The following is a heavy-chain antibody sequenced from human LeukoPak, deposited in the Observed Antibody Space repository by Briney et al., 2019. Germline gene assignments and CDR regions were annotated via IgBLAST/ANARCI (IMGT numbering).Heavy chain of an antibody. CDR1: GFTFSSYG. CDR3: AKDRRGIAVAGYFDN. V-gene: IGHV3-23*01. J-gene: IGHJ4*02. D-gene: IGHD6-19*01. Sequence: GGSLRLSCAASGFTFSSYGMSWVRQAPGKGLEWVSAISGSGGSTYYADSVKGRFTISRDNSKNTLYLQMNSLRAEDTAVYYCAKDRRGIAVAGYFDNWGQGTLVTVSS. CDR2: ISGSGGST.